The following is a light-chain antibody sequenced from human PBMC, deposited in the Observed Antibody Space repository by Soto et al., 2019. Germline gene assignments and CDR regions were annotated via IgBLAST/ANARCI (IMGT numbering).Light chain of an antibody. Sequence: QPVLTQPASVSGSPGQSITISCSGTRSDVGAYTSVSWYQQHPGKAPKLMIYEVSNRPSAVSNRFSGSKSANTASLTSSELQADDEAHYYCTSYPSDNRSDVFGTGTKLTVL. CDR1: RSDVGAYTS. V-gene: IGLV2-14*01. J-gene: IGLJ1*01. CDR2: EVS. CDR3: TSYPSDNRSDV.